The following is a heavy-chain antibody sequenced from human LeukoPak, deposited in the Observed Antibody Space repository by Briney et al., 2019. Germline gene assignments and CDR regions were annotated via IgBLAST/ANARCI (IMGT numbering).Heavy chain of an antibody. CDR1: GYTFTSYG. CDR2: ISAYNGNT. CDR3: ARGPYYYDSSGSDAFDI. D-gene: IGHD3-22*01. J-gene: IGHJ3*02. V-gene: IGHV1-18*01. Sequence: EASVKVSCKASGYTFTSYGISWVRQAPGQGLEWMGWISAYNGNTNYAQKLQGRVTMTRNTSISTAYMELSSLRSEDTAVYYCARGPYYYDSSGSDAFDIWGQGTMVTVSS.